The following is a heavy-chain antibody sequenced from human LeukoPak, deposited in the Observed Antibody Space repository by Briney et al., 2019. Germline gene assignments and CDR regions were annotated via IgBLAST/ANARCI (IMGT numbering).Heavy chain of an antibody. V-gene: IGHV1-2*02. CDR3: ARDSSSWYEWFDP. J-gene: IGHJ5*02. D-gene: IGHD6-13*01. CDR2: INPNSGGT. CDR1: GYTFTGYY. Sequence: ASVKVSCKASGYTFTGYYMHWVRQAPGQGLEWMGWINPNSGGTNYAQKFQGRVTMTRDTSISTAYMELSRLRSDDTAVYYCARDSSSWYEWFDPWGQGTLVTVSS.